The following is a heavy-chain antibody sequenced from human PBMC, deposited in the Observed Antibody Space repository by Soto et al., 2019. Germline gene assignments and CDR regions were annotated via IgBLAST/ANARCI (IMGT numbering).Heavy chain of an antibody. V-gene: IGHV3-23*01. J-gene: IGHJ4*02. CDR3: ARGPVYGGS. Sequence: LRLSCAASGFTFTTYAMSWVRQAPGKGLEWVSAISGSGGSTYYADSVKGRFTISRDNSKNTLYLQMNSLRAEDTAVYYCARGPVYGGSWGQGTLVTVSS. CDR2: ISGSGGST. CDR1: GFTFTTYA. D-gene: IGHD3-16*01.